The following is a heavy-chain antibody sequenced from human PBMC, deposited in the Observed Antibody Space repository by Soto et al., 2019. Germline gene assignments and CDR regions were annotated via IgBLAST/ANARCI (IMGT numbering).Heavy chain of an antibody. D-gene: IGHD3-22*01. CDR3: TTTAGINMILVEAAIDY. CDR1: GFTFSNTW. V-gene: IGHV3-15*01. Sequence: EVQLVESGGGLVKPGGSLRLSCVASGFTFSNTWMTWVRQAPGKGLEWVGRIKSKTHGGTTDYAAPVIGRFTISRDDSKDTLYLNMNSLRTEDTAVYYCTTTAGINMILVEAAIDYWGQGTLVTVSS. CDR2: IKSKTHGGTT. J-gene: IGHJ4*02.